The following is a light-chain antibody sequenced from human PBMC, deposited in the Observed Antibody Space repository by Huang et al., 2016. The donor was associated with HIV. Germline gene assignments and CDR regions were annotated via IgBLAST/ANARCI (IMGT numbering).Light chain of an antibody. J-gene: IGKJ3*01. CDR1: QTINTY. Sequence: DIQMTQSPSSLSASVGDRVTLTCRASQTINTYLNWYQQTREKAPKLLIYTASTLESGVPSRFSGSGSGTDFTLTINSLQPEDSASYYCQQSYSTLFTFGPGTKIDVK. CDR2: TAS. CDR3: QQSYSTLFT. V-gene: IGKV1-39*01.